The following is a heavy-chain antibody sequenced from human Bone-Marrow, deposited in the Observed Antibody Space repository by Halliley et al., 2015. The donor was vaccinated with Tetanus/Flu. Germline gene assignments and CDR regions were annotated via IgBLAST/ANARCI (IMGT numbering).Heavy chain of an antibody. CDR3: AKDFWGYTFDY. Sequence: KGLEWVSGIGSDSNTHYADSAKGRFPISRDVSTSTLYLQMNSLRAEDTAVYYCAKDFWGYTFDYWGQGTLVTVSS. V-gene: IGHV3-23*01. CDR2: IGSDSNT. D-gene: IGHD3-16*01. J-gene: IGHJ4*02.